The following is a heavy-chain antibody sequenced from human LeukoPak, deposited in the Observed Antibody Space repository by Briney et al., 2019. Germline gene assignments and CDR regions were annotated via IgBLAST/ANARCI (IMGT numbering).Heavy chain of an antibody. V-gene: IGHV3-11*06. D-gene: IGHD2-15*01. J-gene: IGHJ4*02. CDR3: AREGCSGGSCYSFFDY. CDR1: GFTFSDYY. CDR2: IGSSSSYT. Sequence: PGGSLRLSCAASGFTFSDYYMSWIRQAPGKGLEWVSYIGSSSSYTNYADSVKGRFTISRDNAKNSLYLQMNSLRAEDTAVYYCAREGCSGGSCYSFFDYWGQGTLVTVSS.